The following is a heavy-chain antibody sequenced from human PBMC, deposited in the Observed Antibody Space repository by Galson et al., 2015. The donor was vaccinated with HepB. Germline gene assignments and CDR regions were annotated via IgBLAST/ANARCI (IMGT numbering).Heavy chain of an antibody. J-gene: IGHJ6*02. Sequence: SLRLSCAASGLTFSSYAMSWVRQAPGKGLEWVSAISGSGGSTYYADSVKGRFTISRDNSKNTLYLQMNSLRAEDTAVYYCAKVGGAKGYYYYGMDVWGQGTTVTVSS. CDR3: AKVGGAKGYYYYGMDV. V-gene: IGHV3-23*01. CDR2: ISGSGGST. D-gene: IGHD3-10*01. CDR1: GLTFSSYA.